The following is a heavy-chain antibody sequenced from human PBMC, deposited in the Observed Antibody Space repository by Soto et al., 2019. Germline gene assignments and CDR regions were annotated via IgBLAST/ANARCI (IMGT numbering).Heavy chain of an antibody. CDR1: GFTLSSYW. V-gene: IGHV3-74*01. CDR3: ARSSGYVDY. CDR2: INSDGSTT. D-gene: IGHD3-9*01. J-gene: IGHJ4*02. Sequence: QAGGSLRLSCAASGFTLSSYWMHWVRQAPGKGLVWVSHINSDGSTTNYADSVKGRFTISRDNAKNTLYLQMNSLRAEDTAVYYCARSSGYVDYWGQGTLVTVSS.